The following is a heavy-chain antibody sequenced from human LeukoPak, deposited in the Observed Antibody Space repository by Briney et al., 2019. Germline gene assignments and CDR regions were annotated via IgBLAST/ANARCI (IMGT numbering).Heavy chain of an antibody. V-gene: IGHV3-23*01. Sequence: GGTLRLSCAASGFTFSSYGMSWVRQAPGKGLEWVSAISGSGGSTYYADSVKGRFTISRDNSKNTLYLQMNSLRAEDTAVYYCAKEGWELPLFDYWGQGTLVTVSS. CDR1: GFTFSSYG. J-gene: IGHJ4*02. D-gene: IGHD1-26*01. CDR3: AKEGWELPLFDY. CDR2: ISGSGGST.